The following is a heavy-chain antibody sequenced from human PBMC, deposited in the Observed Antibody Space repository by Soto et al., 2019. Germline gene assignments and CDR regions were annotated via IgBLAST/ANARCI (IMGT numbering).Heavy chain of an antibody. CDR1: GFTFTTYA. D-gene: IGHD2-15*01. CDR2: ISNDGRGR. CDR3: ARDQCFGGGRSCYYFDF. Sequence: PGGSLRLCCGASGFTFTTYAIHWVRQAPGKGLEWVAVISNDGRGRYYADSVKGRFTISRDNSKNTLYLQMNSLRSDDTAVYYCARDQCFGGGRSCYYFDFWGQGTLVTVSS. J-gene: IGHJ4*02. V-gene: IGHV3-30*04.